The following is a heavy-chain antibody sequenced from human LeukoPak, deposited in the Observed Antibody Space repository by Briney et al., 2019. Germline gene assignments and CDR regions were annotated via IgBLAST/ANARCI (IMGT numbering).Heavy chain of an antibody. CDR3: TRVESEGEYSYGLGC. D-gene: IGHD5-18*01. Sequence: PGGSLRLSCTASGFTFADYAMNWVRQAPGKGLEWVGFIRRKGFGGTAEYAASVKDRFSISRDDSKSIAHLQMNSLQTEDTAVYYCTRVESEGEYSYGLGCWGQGTLVTVSS. J-gene: IGHJ4*02. V-gene: IGHV3-49*04. CDR1: GFTFADYA. CDR2: IRRKGFGGTA.